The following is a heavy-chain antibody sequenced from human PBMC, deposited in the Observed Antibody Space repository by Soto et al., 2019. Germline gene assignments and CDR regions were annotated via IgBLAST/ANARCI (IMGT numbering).Heavy chain of an antibody. D-gene: IGHD2-15*01. V-gene: IGHV5-51*01. CDR3: ARSVVPPSLLLNFEY. J-gene: IGHJ4*02. CDR1: GYSFTSYW. CDR2: IYPGDSDT. Sequence: GESLKISCKGSGYSFTSYWIGWVRQMPGKGLEWMGTIYPGDSDTRYSPSFQGQVTISADKSISTAYLQWSSLKASDTAMYYCARSVVPPSLLLNFEYCGKGTLAIVAS.